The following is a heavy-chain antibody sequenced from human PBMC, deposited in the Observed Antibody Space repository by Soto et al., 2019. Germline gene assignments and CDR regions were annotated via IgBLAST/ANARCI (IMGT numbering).Heavy chain of an antibody. Sequence: GGSLRLSCAASGFTFSRYGIHWVRQAPGKGLEWVAVISYNGGDKFYADSVKGRFTISRDNSKNTLYLQMNSLRAEDTAVYYCARDFRSRRRIWFDPWGQGTLVTVSS. CDR3: ARDFRSRRRIWFDP. CDR1: GFTFSRYG. CDR2: ISYNGGDK. V-gene: IGHV3-30*03. J-gene: IGHJ5*02.